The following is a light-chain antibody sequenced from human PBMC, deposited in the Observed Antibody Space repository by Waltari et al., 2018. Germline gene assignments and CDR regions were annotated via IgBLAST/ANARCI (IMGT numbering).Light chain of an antibody. Sequence: DIQMTQSLSTLSASVGDRVTITCRASQSISSWLAWYQQKPGKAPKLLIYKASSLEGGVPSRFSGSGSGTEFTLTISSLQPDDFATYYCQQYNTYLTFGPGTKVDIK. CDR2: KAS. CDR3: QQYNTYLT. V-gene: IGKV1-5*03. CDR1: QSISSW. J-gene: IGKJ3*01.